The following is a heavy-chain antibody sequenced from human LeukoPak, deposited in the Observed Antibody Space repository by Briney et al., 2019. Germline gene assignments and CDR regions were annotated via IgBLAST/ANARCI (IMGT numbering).Heavy chain of an antibody. CDR1: GFTFTTYW. D-gene: IGHD6-19*01. CDR3: ARVAGWHWFDP. CDR2: IRPSGDNT. J-gene: IGHJ5*02. V-gene: IGHV3-23*01. Sequence: GGSLRLSCAASGFTFTTYWMSWVRQAPGKGLEWVSSIRPSGDNTYYGDSVKGRFTTSRDNSKNTVYLQMNNMRVDDTAVYYCARVAGWHWFDPWGQGTLVTVSS.